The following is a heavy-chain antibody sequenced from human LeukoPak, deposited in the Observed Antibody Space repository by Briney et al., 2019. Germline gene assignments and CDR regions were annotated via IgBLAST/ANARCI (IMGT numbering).Heavy chain of an antibody. CDR1: GFTFSSYS. V-gene: IGHV3-48*01. J-gene: IGHJ4*02. CDR2: INSSSSTI. D-gene: IGHD1-26*01. CDR3: AKDRVGRIPLPIDY. Sequence: PGGSLRLSCAASGFTFSSYSMNWVRQAPGKGLEWVSYINSSSSTIYYADSVKGRFTISRDNAKNTLYLQMNSLRAEDTAVYYCAKDRVGRIPLPIDYWGQGTLVTVSS.